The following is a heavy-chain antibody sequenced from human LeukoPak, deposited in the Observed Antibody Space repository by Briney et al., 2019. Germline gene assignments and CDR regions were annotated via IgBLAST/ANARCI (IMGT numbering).Heavy chain of an antibody. CDR1: GGSIDITNY. D-gene: IGHD2-2*01. Sequence: PGTLSLTCGVSGGSIDITNYWSWVRPAPGKGLEWIGEISHDGTRNYNPSLRSRVAMSFDRANNYFSLSLTAVTAADTALYYCTRESRPFCPFAFWGQGVMVTVSS. CDR2: ISHDGTR. J-gene: IGHJ4*02. V-gene: IGHV4-4*03. CDR3: TRESRPFCPFAF.